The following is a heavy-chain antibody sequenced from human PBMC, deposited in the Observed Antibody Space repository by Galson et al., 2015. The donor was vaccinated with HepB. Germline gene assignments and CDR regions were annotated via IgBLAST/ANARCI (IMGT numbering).Heavy chain of an antibody. D-gene: IGHD3-10*01. Sequence: SVKVSCKASGGTFSSYAMSWVRQAPGQGLEWMGGIIPIFGTANYAQTFQGRVTITADESTSTAYMELSSLRSEDTAVYYCASCGFREFSQDTDTNSSYYYMDVWGKGTTVTVSS. CDR1: GGTFSSYA. J-gene: IGHJ6*03. CDR3: ASCGFREFSQDTDTNSSYYYMDV. CDR2: IIPIFGTA. V-gene: IGHV1-69*13.